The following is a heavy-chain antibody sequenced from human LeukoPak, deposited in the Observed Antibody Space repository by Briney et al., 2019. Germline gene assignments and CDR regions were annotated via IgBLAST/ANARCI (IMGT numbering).Heavy chain of an antibody. CDR3: VKDAVGATAYYFDC. D-gene: IGHD1-26*01. J-gene: IGHJ4*02. V-gene: IGHV3-23*01. CDR1: GFTFTNYA. Sequence: PGGSLRLSCAASGFTFTNYAMSWVRQAPGKGLEWLSAISSSGDTYYADSVRGRFTISRDNSKDTLYLQMNRLRAEDTAVYYCVKDAVGATAYYFDCWGQGTLVSVSS. CDR2: ISSSGDT.